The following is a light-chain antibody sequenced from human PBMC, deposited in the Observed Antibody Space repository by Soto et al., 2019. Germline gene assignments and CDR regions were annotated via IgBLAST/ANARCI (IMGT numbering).Light chain of an antibody. Sequence: EIVLTQSPGTLSLSPGERATLSCRASQSVSSSYLAWYQQKPGQAPRLLIYGASSRATGIPDRFSGSGSGTDFTLTISRLAPEDFAVYYCQHYVNWPLTFGGGTKVDIK. CDR3: QHYVNWPLT. CDR2: GAS. V-gene: IGKV3-20*01. CDR1: QSVSSSY. J-gene: IGKJ4*01.